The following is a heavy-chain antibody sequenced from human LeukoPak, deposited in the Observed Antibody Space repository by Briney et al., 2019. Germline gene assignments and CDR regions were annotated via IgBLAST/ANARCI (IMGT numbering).Heavy chain of an antibody. Sequence: GGSLRLSCAASGFTFSSYAMSWVRQAPGKGLEWVSAISGSGGSTYYADSVKGRFTISRDNSKNTLYLQMNSLRAEDTAVYYCAKELKDRAVLRFLEWTYRWAAFDIWGQGTMVTVSS. CDR3: AKELKDRAVLRFLEWTYRWAAFDI. D-gene: IGHD3-3*01. CDR2: ISGSGGST. V-gene: IGHV3-23*01. CDR1: GFTFSSYA. J-gene: IGHJ3*02.